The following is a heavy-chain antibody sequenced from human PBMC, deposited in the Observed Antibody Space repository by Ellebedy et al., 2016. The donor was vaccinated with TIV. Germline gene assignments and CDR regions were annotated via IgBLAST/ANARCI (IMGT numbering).Heavy chain of an antibody. D-gene: IGHD6-19*01. CDR2: FSTDGHT. J-gene: IGHJ4*02. Sequence: SETLSLXCTDSGDSMNSYFWSWIRQPAGKGLEWIGRFSTDGHTSYNPSLKSRVTLSVDTSKNQFSLRLTSVTAADTAVYYCARAHPRRAVAGEHFDYWGQGTLVTVSS. CDR1: GDSMNSYF. V-gene: IGHV4-4*07. CDR3: ARAHPRRAVAGEHFDY.